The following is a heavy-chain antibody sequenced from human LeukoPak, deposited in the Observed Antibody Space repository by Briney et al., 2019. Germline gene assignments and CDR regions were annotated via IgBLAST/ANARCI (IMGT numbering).Heavy chain of an antibody. Sequence: SETLSLTCTVSGGSISSYYWSWIRQPPGKGLEWIGYIYYSGSTNYNPSLKSRVTISVDTSKNQFSLKLSSVAAADTAVYYCARLYYDILTGYPLYAFDIWGQGTMVTVSS. CDR3: ARLYYDILTGYPLYAFDI. D-gene: IGHD3-9*01. V-gene: IGHV4-59*01. J-gene: IGHJ3*02. CDR2: IYYSGST. CDR1: GGSISSYY.